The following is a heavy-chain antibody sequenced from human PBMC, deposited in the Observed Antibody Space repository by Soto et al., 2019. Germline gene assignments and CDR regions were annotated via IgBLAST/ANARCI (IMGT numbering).Heavy chain of an antibody. V-gene: IGHV1-2*02. CDR3: ARAGGSPEPDYGHYGVGGYYYYYGMDV. CDR1: GYTFTGYY. Sequence: ASVKVSCKASGYTFTGYYMHWVRQAPGQGLEWMGWINPNSGGTNYAQKFQGRVTMTRDTSISTAYMELSRLRSDDTAVYYCARAGGSPEPDYGHYGVGGYYYYYGMDVWGQGTTVTVSS. CDR2: INPNSGGT. D-gene: IGHD4-17*01. J-gene: IGHJ6*02.